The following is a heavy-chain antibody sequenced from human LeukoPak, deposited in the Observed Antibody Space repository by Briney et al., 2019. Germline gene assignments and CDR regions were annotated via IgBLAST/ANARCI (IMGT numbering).Heavy chain of an antibody. CDR2: IWYDGSNK. V-gene: IGHV3-33*01. D-gene: IGHD3-10*01. J-gene: IGHJ5*02. Sequence: PGGSLRLSCAASGFTFSSYGMHWVRQAPGKGLEWVAVIWYDGSNKYYADSVKGRFTISRDNSKNTLYLQMNSLRAEDTAVYYCARVIYGSGTYYKGWFDPWGQGTLVTVSS. CDR3: ARVIYGSGTYYKGWFDP. CDR1: GFTFSSYG.